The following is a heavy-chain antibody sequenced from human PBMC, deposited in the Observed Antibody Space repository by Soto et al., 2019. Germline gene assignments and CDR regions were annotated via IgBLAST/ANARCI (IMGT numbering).Heavy chain of an antibody. V-gene: IGHV3-48*02. CDR2: ISSRGRVI. Sequence: EVQLVESGGGLVQPGGSLRLSCAASGFTFSSYNMNWVRQAPGKGLEWVSYISSRGRVIYYADSVKGRFTISRDNAKNSLYLQMNSLRDEDTAVYYCTRDCEKGYGMDVWDQGTTVTVSS. J-gene: IGHJ6*02. CDR1: GFTFSSYN. CDR3: TRDCEKGYGMDV.